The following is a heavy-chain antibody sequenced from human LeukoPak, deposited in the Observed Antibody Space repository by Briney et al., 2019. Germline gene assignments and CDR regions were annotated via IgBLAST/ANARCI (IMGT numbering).Heavy chain of an antibody. CDR1: GFMFSDYA. J-gene: IGHJ4*02. V-gene: IGHV3-23*01. CDR3: AKDPRQYYDVHVGY. D-gene: IGHD3-3*01. CDR2: ISSSGGTT. Sequence: GGSLRLSCVASGFMFSDYAMSWVRQAPGKGLEWVSSISSSGGTTFYADSVNGRFTISTDLFKKTVHLEMKAMRAEDTAVYYCAKDPRQYYDVHVGYWGQGTLVTVSP.